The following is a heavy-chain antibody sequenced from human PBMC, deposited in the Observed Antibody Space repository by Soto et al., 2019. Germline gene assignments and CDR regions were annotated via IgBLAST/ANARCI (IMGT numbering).Heavy chain of an antibody. Sequence: QVQLQESGPGLVKPSETLSLTCTVSGGSINSYYWSWIRQPPGEGLEWIGYIYYSGSTNYNPSLKSRVTMSVDTSKNQFSLKLSSVTAADTAVYYCARDSTLRFLEWLGPQKYYYYYGMDVWGQGTTVTVSS. CDR2: IYYSGST. D-gene: IGHD3-3*01. V-gene: IGHV4-59*01. CDR1: GGSINSYY. J-gene: IGHJ6*02. CDR3: ARDSTLRFLEWLGPQKYYYYYGMDV.